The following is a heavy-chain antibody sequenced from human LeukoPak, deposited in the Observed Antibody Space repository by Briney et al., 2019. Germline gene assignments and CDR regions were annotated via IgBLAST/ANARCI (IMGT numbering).Heavy chain of an antibody. CDR2: IKQDSSEE. CDR1: GFTFSNAC. D-gene: IGHD2-8*01. CDR3: PKGDNGALHF. J-gene: IGHJ3*01. V-gene: IGHV3-7*01. Sequence: GGSLRLSCAASGFTFSNACISWVRQAPGKGLEWVANIKQDSSEEHYVDSVRGRFTISRDNAKNSLYLQMNSLRVEDTAVYYCPKGDNGALHFWGRGTMVTVSS.